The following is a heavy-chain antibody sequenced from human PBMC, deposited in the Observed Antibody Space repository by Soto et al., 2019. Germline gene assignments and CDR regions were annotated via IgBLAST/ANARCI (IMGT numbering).Heavy chain of an antibody. Sequence: ASETLSLTCTVSGGSISSVDHYWSWIRQPPGKGLEWIAYIYYSGTTYYNPSLKSRITMSVDTSKNQFSLKLGSVTAADTAVYYCARYYNSLDFWGQGALVTVSS. D-gene: IGHD3-10*01. V-gene: IGHV4-30-4*01. CDR3: ARYYNSLDF. CDR2: IYYSGTT. CDR1: GGSISSVDHY. J-gene: IGHJ4*02.